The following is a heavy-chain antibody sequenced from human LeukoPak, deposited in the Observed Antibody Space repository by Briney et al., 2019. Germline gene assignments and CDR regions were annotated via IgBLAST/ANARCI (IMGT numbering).Heavy chain of an antibody. CDR3: ARGTYYYGSGSYYESDY. Sequence: SETLSLTCAVYGGSFSGYYWTWIRQPPGKGLEWIGEINHSRSTNYNPSLKSRVTISVDTSKNQFSPKLSSVTAADTAVYYCARGTYYYGSGSYYESDYWGQGTLVTVSS. V-gene: IGHV4-34*01. J-gene: IGHJ4*02. D-gene: IGHD3-10*01. CDR2: INHSRST. CDR1: GGSFSGYY.